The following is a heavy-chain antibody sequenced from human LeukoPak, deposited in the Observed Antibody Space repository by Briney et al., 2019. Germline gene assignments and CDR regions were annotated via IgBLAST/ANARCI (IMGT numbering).Heavy chain of an antibody. J-gene: IGHJ5*02. CDR3: ARDRHCYGSGSENCFDP. CDR1: GFTLSSYG. CDR2: VSHDGTKD. V-gene: IGHV3-30*04. Sequence: GGSLRLSCEASGFTLSSYGLHWVRQGPGKGLEWVGFVSHDGTKDYYVDSVTGRFTISRDNSKNTLYLQMNSLRAEDTAVYYCARDRHCYGSGSENCFDPWGQGTLVTVSP. D-gene: IGHD3-10*01.